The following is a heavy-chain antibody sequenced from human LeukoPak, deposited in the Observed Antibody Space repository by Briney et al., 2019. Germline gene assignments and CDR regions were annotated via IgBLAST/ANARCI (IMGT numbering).Heavy chain of an antibody. CDR1: GFTFSSYW. V-gene: IGHV3-7*01. Sequence: GGSLRLSCAASGFTFSSYWMSWVRQAPGKGLEWVANIKQDGSEKYYVDSVKGRFTIPRDNAKNSLYLQMNSLRAEDTAVYYCARKLRYFDHHRGGYFDLWGRGTLVTVSS. CDR2: IKQDGSEK. J-gene: IGHJ2*01. CDR3: ARKLRYFDHHRGGYFDL. D-gene: IGHD3-9*01.